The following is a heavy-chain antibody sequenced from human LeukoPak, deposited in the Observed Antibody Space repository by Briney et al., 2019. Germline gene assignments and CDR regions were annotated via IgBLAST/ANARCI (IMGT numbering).Heavy chain of an antibody. Sequence: TGGSLRLSCAASGFTFSSYSMNWVRQAPGKGLEWVSSISSSSSYIYYADSVKGRFTISRDNAKNSPYLQMNSLRAEDTAVYYCARAGDRITIFGVVIPFNYWGQGTLVTVSS. CDR3: ARAGDRITIFGVVIPFNY. CDR2: ISSSSSYI. D-gene: IGHD3-3*01. J-gene: IGHJ4*02. V-gene: IGHV3-21*01. CDR1: GFTFSSYS.